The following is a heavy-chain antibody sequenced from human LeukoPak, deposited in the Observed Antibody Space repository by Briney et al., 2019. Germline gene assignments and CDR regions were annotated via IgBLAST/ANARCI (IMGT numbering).Heavy chain of an antibody. CDR3: ARAYYENGMDA. D-gene: IGHD3-3*01. CDR2: MNPNSGNT. V-gene: IGHV1-8*01. J-gene: IGHJ6*02. Sequence: INWVRQATGQGLEWMGWMNPNSGNTGYAQKFQGRVTMTRNTSISTAYMELSSLRSEDTAVYYCARAYYENGMDAWGQGTTVTVSS.